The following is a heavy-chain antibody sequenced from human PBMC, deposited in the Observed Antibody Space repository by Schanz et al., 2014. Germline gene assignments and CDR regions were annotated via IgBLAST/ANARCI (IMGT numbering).Heavy chain of an antibody. CDR3: TRETSASGLPYDY. CDR2: IQYTGIT. J-gene: IGHJ4*02. CDR1: GDSILSYY. D-gene: IGHD5-12*01. Sequence: QVQLQESGPRLVKSSETLSLACVVSGDSILSYYWSWIRQSPGKGLDWIGYIQYTGITNYNPSLQSRVTISVDTSKNQFFLKLSSVTAADTAVYYCTRETSASGLPYDYWGQGTLVTVSS. V-gene: IGHV4-59*01.